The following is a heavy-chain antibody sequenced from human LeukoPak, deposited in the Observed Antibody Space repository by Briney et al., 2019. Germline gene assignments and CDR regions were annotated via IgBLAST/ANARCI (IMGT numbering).Heavy chain of an antibody. CDR3: AKRLIVVPRGEFDY. Sequence: GGSLRLSCAASGFTFSSYAMSWVRQAPRTGLEWVSAISGSGGSTYYADSVKGRFSISRDNSKNTLYLQMNSLRGEDTAVYYCAKRLIVVPRGEFDYWGQGTLVTVSS. D-gene: IGHD3-22*01. V-gene: IGHV3-23*01. J-gene: IGHJ4*02. CDR2: ISGSGGST. CDR1: GFTFSSYA.